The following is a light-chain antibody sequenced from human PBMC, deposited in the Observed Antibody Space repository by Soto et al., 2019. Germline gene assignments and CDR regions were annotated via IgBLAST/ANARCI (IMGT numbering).Light chain of an antibody. CDR3: SSYTSSSTLVV. CDR2: EVS. V-gene: IGLV2-14*01. J-gene: IGLJ2*01. CDR1: SSDVGGYNY. Sequence: QSALTQPASVSGSPGQSITISCTGTSSDVGGYNYVSWYQQHPGKAPKLMIYEVSNRPSGVSNRFSGSKSGNTASLTISGLKAEAEADYYCSSYTSSSTLVVFGGGTQLTVL.